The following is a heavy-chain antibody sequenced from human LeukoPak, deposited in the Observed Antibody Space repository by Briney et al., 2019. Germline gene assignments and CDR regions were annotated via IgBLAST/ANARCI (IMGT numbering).Heavy chain of an antibody. CDR1: GGSFSNYY. Sequence: SETLSLTCTVSGGSFSNYYWNWIRQPPGKGLEWIGYIYYSGSTNYNPSLKSRLTISVDTSKNQFSLTLRSVTAADTAVYYCASHYYDSSGYYYPFGFWGQGTLVTVSS. V-gene: IGHV4-59*01. CDR2: IYYSGST. D-gene: IGHD3-22*01. J-gene: IGHJ4*02. CDR3: ASHYYDSSGYYYPFGF.